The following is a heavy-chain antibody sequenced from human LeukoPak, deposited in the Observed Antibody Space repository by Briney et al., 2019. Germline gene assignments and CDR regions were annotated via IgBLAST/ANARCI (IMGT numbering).Heavy chain of an antibody. CDR3: ANYYYDSSGYYYFDY. J-gene: IGHJ4*02. Sequence: SETLSLTCTVSDGSISSYYWSWIRQPPGKGLEWIGDIYYSGSTNYNPSLKSRVTISVDTSKNQFSLKLSSVTAADTAVYYCANYYYDSSGYYYFDYWGQGTLVTVSS. CDR1: DGSISSYY. D-gene: IGHD3-22*01. V-gene: IGHV4-59*01. CDR2: IYYSGST.